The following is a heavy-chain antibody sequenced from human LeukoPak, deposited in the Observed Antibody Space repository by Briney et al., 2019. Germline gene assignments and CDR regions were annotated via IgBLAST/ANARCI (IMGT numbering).Heavy chain of an antibody. J-gene: IGHJ4*02. V-gene: IGHV3-23*01. D-gene: IGHD1-26*01. Sequence: GGSLRLSCAASGFTFSSYAMSWVRQAPGKGLEWVSAISGSGGSTYYADSVKGRFTISRDNTKNSLYLQMNSLRAEDTAVYYCARDQRGSYGRYFDYWGRGTLVTVSS. CDR2: ISGSGGST. CDR1: GFTFSSYA. CDR3: ARDQRGSYGRYFDY.